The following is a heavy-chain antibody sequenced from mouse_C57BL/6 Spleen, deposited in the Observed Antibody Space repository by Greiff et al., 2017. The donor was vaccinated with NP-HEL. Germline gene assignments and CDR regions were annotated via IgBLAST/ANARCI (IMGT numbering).Heavy chain of an antibody. J-gene: IGHJ4*01. V-gene: IGHV1-80*01. Sequence: VQLQESGAELVKPGASVKISCKASGYAFSSYWMNWVKQRPGKGLEWIGQIYPGDGDTNYNGKFKGKATLTADKSSSTAYMQLSSLTSEDSAVYFCATPITTVAMDYWGQGTSVTVSS. D-gene: IGHD1-1*01. CDR2: IYPGDGDT. CDR3: ATPITTVAMDY. CDR1: GYAFSSYW.